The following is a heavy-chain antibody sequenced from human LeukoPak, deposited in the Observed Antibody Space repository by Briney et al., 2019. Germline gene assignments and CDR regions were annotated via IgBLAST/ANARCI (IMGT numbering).Heavy chain of an antibody. CDR3: AKDDLRWLQLPYFDY. Sequence: GGSLRLSCAASGFTFSSYAMSWVRQAPGKGLEWVSAISGSGGSTYYADSVKGRFTISRDNSKNTLYLQMNSLRAEDTAVYYCAKDDLRWLQLPYFDYWGQGTLVTVSS. D-gene: IGHD5-24*01. CDR2: ISGSGGST. CDR1: GFTFSSYA. J-gene: IGHJ4*02. V-gene: IGHV3-23*01.